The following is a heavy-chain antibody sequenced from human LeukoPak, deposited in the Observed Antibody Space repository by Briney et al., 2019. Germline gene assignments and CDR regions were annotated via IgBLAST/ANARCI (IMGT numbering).Heavy chain of an antibody. V-gene: IGHV3-23*01. CDR1: GFTFSSYA. Sequence: PGGSLRLSCATSGFTFSSYAMSWVRQAPGKGLEWASAISGSGGSTYYADSVKGRFTISRDNSKNTLYLQMNSLRAEDTAVYYCAKDSSVRVLKTYYFDYWGQGTLVTVSS. CDR3: AKDSSVRVLKTYYFDY. J-gene: IGHJ4*02. D-gene: IGHD2/OR15-2a*01. CDR2: ISGSGGST.